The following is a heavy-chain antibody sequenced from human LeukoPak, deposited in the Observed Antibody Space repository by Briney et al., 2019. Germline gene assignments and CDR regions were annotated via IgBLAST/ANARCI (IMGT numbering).Heavy chain of an antibody. CDR2: IYYSGST. Sequence: SETLSLTCTVSGGSISSSSYYWGWIRQPPGKGLEWIGSIYYSGSTYYNPSLKSRVTISVDTSKSQFSLKLSSVTAADTAVYYCARTRYSSGAGGYWGQGTLVTVSS. CDR3: ARTRYSSGAGGY. J-gene: IGHJ4*02. V-gene: IGHV4-39*01. D-gene: IGHD6-19*01. CDR1: GGSISSSSYY.